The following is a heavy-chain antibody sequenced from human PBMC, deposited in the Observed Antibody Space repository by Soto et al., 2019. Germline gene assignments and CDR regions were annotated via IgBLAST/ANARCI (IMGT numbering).Heavy chain of an antibody. J-gene: IGHJ5*02. CDR2: IWYDGSNK. D-gene: IGHD6-13*01. CDR3: ARSGGGAAAGLVDP. Sequence: QVQLVESGGGVVQPGRSLRLSCAASGFTFSSYGMHWVRQAPGKGLEWVAVIWYDGSNKNYADSVKGRFTISRDNSKNTLYLQMNSLRAEDTAVYYCARSGGGAAAGLVDPWGKGTLVTVSS. CDR1: GFTFSSYG. V-gene: IGHV3-33*01.